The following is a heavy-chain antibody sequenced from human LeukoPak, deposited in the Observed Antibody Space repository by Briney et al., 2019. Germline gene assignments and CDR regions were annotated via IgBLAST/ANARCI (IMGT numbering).Heavy chain of an antibody. CDR2: ISSSGSTI. J-gene: IGHJ4*02. V-gene: IGHV3-11*01. Sequence: GGSLRLSCAASGFTFSDYYMSWIRQAPGKGLEWVSYISSSGSTIYYADSVKGRFTISRDNAKNSLYRQMNSLRAEDTAVYYCARDKYYDSSGYYFLTYYFDYWGQGTLVTVSS. CDR1: GFTFSDYY. D-gene: IGHD3-22*01. CDR3: ARDKYYDSSGYYFLTYYFDY.